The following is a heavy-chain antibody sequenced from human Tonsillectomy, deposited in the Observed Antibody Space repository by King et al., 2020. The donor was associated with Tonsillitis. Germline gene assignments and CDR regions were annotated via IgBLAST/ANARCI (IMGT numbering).Heavy chain of an antibody. V-gene: IGHV1-8*02. CDR2: MNPNSLRT. D-gene: IGHD3-22*01. CDR3: TRGGAAYESCHLNRSPLDY. J-gene: IGHJ4*02. Sequence: VQLVESGAEVKKPGASVKVSCTASGYSFLNYDINWVRQAPGQGIEWMAWMNPNSLRTGYARRLQGRVTLTRDTSITTAYMELRGLTSEDTAIYYCTRGGAAYESCHLNRSPLDYWGQGTLVSVSS. CDR1: GYSFLNYD.